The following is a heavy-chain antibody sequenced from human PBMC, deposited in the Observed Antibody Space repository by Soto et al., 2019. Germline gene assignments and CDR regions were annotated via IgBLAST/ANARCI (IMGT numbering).Heavy chain of an antibody. D-gene: IGHD4-17*01. J-gene: IGHJ3*02. CDR2: ISYDGSNK. CDR3: AKVLRGGTVALDNAFDI. Sequence: SCAASGFTFSSYGMHWVRQAPGKGLEWVAVISYDGSNKYYADSVKGRFTISRDNSKNTLYLQMNSLRAEDTAVYYCAKVLRGGTVALDNAFDIWGQGTMVTV. V-gene: IGHV3-30*18. CDR1: GFTFSSYG.